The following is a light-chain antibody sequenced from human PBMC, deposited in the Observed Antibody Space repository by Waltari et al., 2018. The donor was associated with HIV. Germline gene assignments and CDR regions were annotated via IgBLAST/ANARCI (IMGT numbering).Light chain of an antibody. Sequence: QSALRQPPSPSGTPGQRGTITWCGSRLNRGRNNENWYQQLPGTAPKPLIYSNNRRPAGVPDRFAGSKSGTSASLAISGLQSEDEADYYCSAWDDNVNALFGGGTKLTVL. CDR1: RLNRGRNN. CDR3: SAWDDNVNAL. J-gene: IGLJ2*01. CDR2: SNN. V-gene: IGLV1-44*01.